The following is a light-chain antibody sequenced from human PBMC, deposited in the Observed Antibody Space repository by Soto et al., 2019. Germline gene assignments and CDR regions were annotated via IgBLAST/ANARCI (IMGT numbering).Light chain of an antibody. CDR3: SSYATSGTPYV. CDR1: SSDVGGHNY. V-gene: IGLV2-14*01. CDR2: DVS. Sequence: QSASVSGSPGQSITISCTGTSSDVGGHNYVSWYQQHPGKAPKLMIYDVSNRPSGVSNRFSGSKSGNTASLTISGLQAEDEADYYCSSYATSGTPYVFATGTQLTVL. J-gene: IGLJ1*01.